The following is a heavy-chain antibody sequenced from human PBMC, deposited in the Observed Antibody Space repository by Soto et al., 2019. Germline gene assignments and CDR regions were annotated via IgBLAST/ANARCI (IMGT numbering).Heavy chain of an antibody. D-gene: IGHD4-17*01. V-gene: IGHV4-59*01. CDR3: ATNDYGDILDAFDI. Sequence: PSETLSLTCTVSGGSISSYYWSWIRQPPGKGLEWIGYIYYSGSTNYNPSLKSRVTISVDTSKNQFSLKLSSVTAADTAVYYCATNDYGDILDAFDIWGQGTMVTVS. CDR1: GGSISSYY. CDR2: IYYSGST. J-gene: IGHJ3*02.